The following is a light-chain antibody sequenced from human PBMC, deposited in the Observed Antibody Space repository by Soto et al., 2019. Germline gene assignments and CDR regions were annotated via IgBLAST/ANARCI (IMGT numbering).Light chain of an antibody. CDR1: QNINTY. V-gene: IGKV1-16*01. Sequence: DIQMTPSPSSLSASVGDRVTIGCRARQNINTYLAWFQQKPGKAPKSLIYAATNLQGGVPSRFSGTGSGTEFSLTISSLQPEDVATYYCQQYERYPPSFGGGTKLDI. CDR2: AAT. J-gene: IGKJ4*01. CDR3: QQYERYPPS.